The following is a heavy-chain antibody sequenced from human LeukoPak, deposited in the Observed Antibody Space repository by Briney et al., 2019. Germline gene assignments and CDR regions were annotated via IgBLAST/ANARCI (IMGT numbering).Heavy chain of an antibody. CDR1: GGTFSSYT. J-gene: IGHJ4*02. Sequence: SVKVSCKASGGTFSSYTISWVRQAPGQGLEWMGGIIPIFGTANYAQKFQGRVTITADESTSTAYMELSSLRSEDTAVYYCARAGIAAAGTLDYWGQGTLVTVSS. D-gene: IGHD6-13*01. CDR3: ARAGIAAAGTLDY. V-gene: IGHV1-69*01. CDR2: IIPIFGTA.